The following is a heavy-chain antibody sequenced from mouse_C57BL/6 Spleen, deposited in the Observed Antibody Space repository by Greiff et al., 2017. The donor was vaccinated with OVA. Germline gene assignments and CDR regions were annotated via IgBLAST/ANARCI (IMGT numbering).Heavy chain of an antibody. V-gene: IGHV3-6*01. D-gene: IGHD1-1*02. CDR3: ARGGGIGLFAY. CDR2: ISYDGSN. J-gene: IGHJ3*01. CDR1: GYSITSGYY. Sequence: DVKLQESGPGLVKPSQSLSLTCSVTGYSITSGYYWNWIRQFPGNKLEWMGYISYDGSNNYNPSLKNRISITRDTSKNQFFLKLNSVTTEDTATYYCARGGGIGLFAYWGQGTLVTVSA.